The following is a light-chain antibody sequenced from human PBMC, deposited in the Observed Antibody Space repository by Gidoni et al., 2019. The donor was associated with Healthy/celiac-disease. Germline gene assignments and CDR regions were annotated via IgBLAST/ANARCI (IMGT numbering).Light chain of an antibody. Sequence: QAVVTQEPSLTVSPGGTVTLTCGSSTGAVTSGHYPYRFQQKPGQAPRTLIYDTSNKPSWTPARFSGSLLGGKAALTLSGAQPEDEAEYYCLLSYSGARHVVFGGGTKLTVL. CDR1: TGAVTSGHY. V-gene: IGLV7-46*01. J-gene: IGLJ2*01. CDR2: DTS. CDR3: LLSYSGARHVV.